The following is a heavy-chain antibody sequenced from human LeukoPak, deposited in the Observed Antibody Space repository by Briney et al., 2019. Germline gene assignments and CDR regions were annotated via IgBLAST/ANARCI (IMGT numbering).Heavy chain of an antibody. CDR3: ARADTFGGVIVPIGY. V-gene: IGHV3-21*01. CDR2: ISSSSSYI. J-gene: IGHJ4*02. CDR1: GFTFSSYS. D-gene: IGHD3-16*02. Sequence: PGGSLRLSCAASGFTFSSYSMNWVRQAPGKGLEWVSSISSSSSYIYYADSVKGRFTISRDNAKNSLYLQMNSLRAEDTAVYYCARADTFGGVIVPIGYWGQGTLVTVSS.